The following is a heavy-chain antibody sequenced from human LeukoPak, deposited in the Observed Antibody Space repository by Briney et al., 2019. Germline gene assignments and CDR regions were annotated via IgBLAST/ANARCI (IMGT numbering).Heavy chain of an antibody. D-gene: IGHD3-16*01. Sequence: PGGSLRLSCAASGFTLSSNYMSWVRQAPGKGLEWVSVIYSGGDTYYADSVKGRFTISRDNSKNTLYLQMNSLRADDTAVYYCARERVRGRTSPYFDSWGQGALVPVSS. CDR2: IYSGGDT. V-gene: IGHV3-66*01. CDR3: ARERVRGRTSPYFDS. J-gene: IGHJ4*02. CDR1: GFTLSSNY.